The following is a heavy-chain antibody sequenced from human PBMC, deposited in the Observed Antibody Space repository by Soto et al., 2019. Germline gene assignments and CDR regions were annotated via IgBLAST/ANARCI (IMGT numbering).Heavy chain of an antibody. CDR2: ISYDGSNK. CDR3: AKMALYDYIWGSYRQNFDY. J-gene: IGHJ4*02. D-gene: IGHD3-16*02. Sequence: ESGGGVVQPGRSLRLSCAASGFTFSSYGMHWVRQAPGKGLEWVAVISYDGSNKYYADSVKGRFTISRDNSKNTLYLQMNSLRAEDTAVYYCAKMALYDYIWGSYRQNFDYWGQGTLVTVSS. CDR1: GFTFSSYG. V-gene: IGHV3-30*18.